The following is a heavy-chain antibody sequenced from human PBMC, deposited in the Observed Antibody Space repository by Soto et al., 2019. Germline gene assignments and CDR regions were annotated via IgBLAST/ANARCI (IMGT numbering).Heavy chain of an antibody. CDR3: ARAKATLIAVFYYYYGMDV. J-gene: IGHJ6*02. CDR1: GGTFSSYA. Sequence: GASVKVSCKASGGTFSSYAISWVRQAPGQGLEWMGGIIPIFGTANYAQKFQGRVTITADESTSTAYMELSSLRSEGTAVYYCARAKATLIAVFYYYYGMDVWGQGTTVTVSS. CDR2: IIPIFGTA. D-gene: IGHD6-19*01. V-gene: IGHV1-69*13.